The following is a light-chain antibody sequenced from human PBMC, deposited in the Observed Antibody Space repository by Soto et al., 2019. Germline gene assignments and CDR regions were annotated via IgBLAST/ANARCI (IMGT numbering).Light chain of an antibody. V-gene: IGKV3-20*01. CDR1: QSVRSHF. CDR3: QQYGTSPHLT. J-gene: IGKJ4*01. CDR2: AAS. Sequence: EIVLTQSPGTLSLSPGERAALSCRASQSVRSHFVAWYQQKPGQAPRLLIYAASRRAAGIPDRFSGSGSGTDFSLTISRLEPEDFAVYYCQQYGTSPHLTFGGGTRVEIK.